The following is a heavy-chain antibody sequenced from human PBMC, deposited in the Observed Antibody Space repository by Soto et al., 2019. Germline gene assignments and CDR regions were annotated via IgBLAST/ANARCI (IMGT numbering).Heavy chain of an antibody. CDR3: ARTLDYGHMDV. J-gene: IGHJ6*03. CDR1: GGSISSYY. Sequence: SETLSLTCTVSGGSISSYYWSWIRRPPGRGLEWIGYIYRSGSTKYNPSLKSRLTISVDTSKNQFSLKLSSVTAADTAVYYCARTLDYGHMDVWGKGTTVTVSS. CDR2: IYRSGST. V-gene: IGHV4-4*09. D-gene: IGHD3-16*01.